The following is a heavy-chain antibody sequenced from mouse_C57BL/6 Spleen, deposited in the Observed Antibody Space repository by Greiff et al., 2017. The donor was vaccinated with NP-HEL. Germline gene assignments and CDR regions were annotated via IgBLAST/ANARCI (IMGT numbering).Heavy chain of an antibody. Sequence: EVKLMESGGDLVKPGGSLKLSCAASGFTFSSYGMSWVRQTPDKRLEWVATISSGGSYTYYLDSVKGRFTISRDNAKNTLYLQMSSLKSEDTAIYYCARLTEGLYFDYWGQGTTLTVSS. D-gene: IGHD4-1*01. CDR2: ISSGGSYT. CDR3: ARLTEGLYFDY. V-gene: IGHV5-6*01. CDR1: GFTFSSYG. J-gene: IGHJ2*01.